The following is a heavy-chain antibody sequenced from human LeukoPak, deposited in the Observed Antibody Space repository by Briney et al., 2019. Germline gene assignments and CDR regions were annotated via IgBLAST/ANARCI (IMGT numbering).Heavy chain of an antibody. CDR2: IHASGPT. Sequence: ETLSLTCTVSGGSISTYYWSWIRRPPGKGLEWIAYIHASGPTNYNPSLKSRITISVDTSKNQFSLKLSSVTAADTAVYYCARHDAGIAARPFDNWGQGTLVTVSS. J-gene: IGHJ4*02. D-gene: IGHD6-6*01. V-gene: IGHV4-4*09. CDR1: GGSISTYY. CDR3: ARHDAGIAARPFDN.